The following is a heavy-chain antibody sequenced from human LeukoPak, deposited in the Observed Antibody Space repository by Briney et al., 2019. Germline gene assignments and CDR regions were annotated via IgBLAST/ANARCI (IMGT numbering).Heavy chain of an antibody. CDR3: AVSGSLSFLGY. J-gene: IGHJ4*02. CDR2: FFYSGST. D-gene: IGHD6-25*01. V-gene: IGHV4-39*01. CDR1: GVSVTSSSYY. Sequence: SETLSLTCSVSGVSVTSSSYYWGWIRQPPGKGLGWIGSFFYSGSTFYNPSLKSRVNISVGTSRNQLSLNLSSVTAADTAVYYCAVSGSLSFLGYWGQGTLLNVS.